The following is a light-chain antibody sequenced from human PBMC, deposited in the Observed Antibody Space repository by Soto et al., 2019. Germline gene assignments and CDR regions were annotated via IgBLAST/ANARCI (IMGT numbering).Light chain of an antibody. J-gene: IGKJ5*01. CDR1: QSISGY. Sequence: GDRVTITCRASQSISGYLNWYQQKPGKAPNLLIYGASTLESGVPSRFSGSGSGTEFTLTISSLQPDDFATYYCQQYSNYLITFGQGTRLEIK. V-gene: IGKV1-5*01. CDR3: QQYSNYLIT. CDR2: GAS.